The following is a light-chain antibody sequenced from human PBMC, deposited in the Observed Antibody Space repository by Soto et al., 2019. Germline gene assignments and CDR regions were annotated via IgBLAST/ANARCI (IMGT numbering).Light chain of an antibody. CDR3: QQYDNKQTIT. J-gene: IGKJ5*01. V-gene: IGKV3-15*01. CDR1: QSVSSN. CDR2: ATS. Sequence: EIVMTQSPATLSVSPGERATLSCRASQSVSSNLAWYQQKPGQAPRLLIYATSTRATGIPDRFSGCGSRTEFTPAITRLEYKPFAVYHGQQYDNKQTITFGKGTRQAIK.